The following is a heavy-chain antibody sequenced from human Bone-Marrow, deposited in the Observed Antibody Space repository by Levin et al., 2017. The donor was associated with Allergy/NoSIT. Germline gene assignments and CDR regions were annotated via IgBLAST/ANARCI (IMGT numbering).Heavy chain of an antibody. CDR3: ARASGLAAPSFDY. V-gene: IGHV4-31*03. D-gene: IGHD6-13*01. Sequence: LSQTLSLPCTVSGGSISSDGNYWSWIRQHPEKGLEWIGYIYYSGTTYYNPSLKSRVTISIDGSKNQFSLQLRSVSAADTAVYYCARASGLAAPSFDYWGQGALVTVSS. J-gene: IGHJ4*02. CDR1: GGSISSDGNY. CDR2: IYYSGTT.